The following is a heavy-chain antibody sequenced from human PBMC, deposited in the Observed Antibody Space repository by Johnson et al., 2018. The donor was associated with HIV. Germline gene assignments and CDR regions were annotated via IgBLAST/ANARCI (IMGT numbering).Heavy chain of an antibody. CDR2: INVDEGEK. CDR3: AREDCSSTRCSDWDSAFDI. J-gene: IGHJ3*02. Sequence: VHLVESGAGLVQPGASLKLSCTASGFTSSDFRISWVRQAPGRGLEWVAKINVDEGEKNNVHSVQGRFTITTDNAKNSLFLQMNSLRAGDTAVYYCAREDCSSTRCSDWDSAFDIWGQGTMVTVSS. V-gene: IGHV3-7*01. CDR1: GFTSSDFR. D-gene: IGHD2-2*01.